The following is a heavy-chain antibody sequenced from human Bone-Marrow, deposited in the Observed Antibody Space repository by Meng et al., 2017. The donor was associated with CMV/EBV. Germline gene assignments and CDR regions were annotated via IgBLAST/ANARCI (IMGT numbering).Heavy chain of an antibody. CDR3: AREDYYDSSGPVFDY. CDR1: GGTFSSYA. CDR2: IIPIFGTA. D-gene: IGHD3-22*01. J-gene: IGHJ4*02. V-gene: IGHV1-69*05. Sequence: SGGTFSSYAISWVRQDPGQGLEWMGGIIPIFGTANYAQKFQGRVTITTDESTSTAYMELSSLRSEDTAVYYCAREDYYDSSGPVFDYWGQGTLVTVSS.